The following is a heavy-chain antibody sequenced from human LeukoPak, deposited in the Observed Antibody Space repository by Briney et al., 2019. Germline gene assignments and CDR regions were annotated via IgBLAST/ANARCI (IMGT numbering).Heavy chain of an antibody. CDR2: IRYDGSNK. CDR3: AKGELSSTSSFFDY. V-gene: IGHV3-30*02. D-gene: IGHD2-2*01. CDR1: GFTFSSYG. Sequence: GGSLRLSCAASGFTFSSYGMHWVRQAPGKGLEWVAFIRYDGSNKYYADSVKGRFTISRDNSKNTLYLQMNSLRAEDTAVYYCAKGELSSTSSFFDYWGQGTLVTVSS. J-gene: IGHJ4*02.